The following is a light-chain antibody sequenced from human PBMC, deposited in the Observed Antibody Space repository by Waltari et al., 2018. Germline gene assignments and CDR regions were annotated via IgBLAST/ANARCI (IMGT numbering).Light chain of an antibody. CDR3: QVWDTSTDHVV. CDR1: NIGNKI. CDR2: DDR. V-gene: IGLV3-21*02. J-gene: IGLJ2*01. Sequence: YVVTQPPSVSVAPAQTARITSRGNNIGNKIEYWYQQKPGQAPVLVVYDDRDRPPGIPERFSGSKSANTATLTITGVVAGDEADYYCQVWDTSTDHVVFGGGTKLTVL.